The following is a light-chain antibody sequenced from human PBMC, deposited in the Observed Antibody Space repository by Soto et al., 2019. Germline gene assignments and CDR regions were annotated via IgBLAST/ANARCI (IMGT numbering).Light chain of an antibody. CDR1: QSVSSSY. V-gene: IGKV3-20*01. Sequence: EIVLTQSPGTLSLSPGERATLSCRASQSVSSSYLAWYQQKPGQAPRLLIYGASNRATGIPDRFSGSGSGTDFTLTISRLEPEDFAVYYCQQYASSPSITFGQGTRLEIK. CDR2: GAS. J-gene: IGKJ5*01. CDR3: QQYASSPSIT.